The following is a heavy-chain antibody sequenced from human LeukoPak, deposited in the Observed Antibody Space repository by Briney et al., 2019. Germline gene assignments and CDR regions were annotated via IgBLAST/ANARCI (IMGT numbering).Heavy chain of an antibody. J-gene: IGHJ4*02. CDR2: IYPGDSDT. CDR3: ASLGIAAAGTLDY. D-gene: IGHD6-13*01. V-gene: IGHV5-51*01. CDR1: GYSFTSYW. Sequence: GESPQISCKGSGYSFTSYWIGWVRQMPGNGLEWMGIIYPGDSDTRYSPSFQGQVTISADKSISTAYLQWSSLKASDTAMYYCASLGIAAAGTLDYWGQGTLVTVSS.